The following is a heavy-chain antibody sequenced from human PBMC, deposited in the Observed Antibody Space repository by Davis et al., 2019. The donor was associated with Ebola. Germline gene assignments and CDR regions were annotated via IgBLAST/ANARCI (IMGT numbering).Heavy chain of an antibody. D-gene: IGHD6-13*01. V-gene: IGHV4-61*08. CDR2: IYYSGST. CDR1: GGSISSGDYY. Sequence: MPSETLSLTCTVSGGSISSGDYYWSWIRQPPGKGLEWIGYIYYSGSTNYNPSLKSRVTISVDTSKNQFSLKLSSVTAADTAVYYCARGVRYWRAAAGYWGQGTLVTVSS. J-gene: IGHJ4*02. CDR3: ARGVRYWRAAAGY.